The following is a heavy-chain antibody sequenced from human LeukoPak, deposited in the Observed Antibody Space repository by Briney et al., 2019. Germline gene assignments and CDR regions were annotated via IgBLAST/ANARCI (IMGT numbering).Heavy chain of an antibody. CDR3: ANGGGHCGGDCYYYFDC. CDR1: GFTFSSYA. D-gene: IGHD2-21*02. CDR2: ISYDGSNK. V-gene: IGHV3-30*04. Sequence: PGRSLRLSCAAAGFTFSSYAMHWVRQAPGKGLEWVAVISYDGSNKYYADSVKGRFTISRDNSKNALYLQMDSLRPEDTAVYYCANGGGHCGGDCYYYFDCLGQGTLVTVSS. J-gene: IGHJ4*02.